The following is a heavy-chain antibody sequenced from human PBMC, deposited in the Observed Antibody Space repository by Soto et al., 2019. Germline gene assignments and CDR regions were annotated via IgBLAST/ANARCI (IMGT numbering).Heavy chain of an antibody. CDR2: ISYDGSNK. CDR1: GFTFSSYG. Sequence: QVQLVESGGGVVQPGRSLRLSCAASGFTFSSYGMHWVRQAPGKGLEWVAVISYDGSNKYYEDSVKGRFTISRDNSKNTLYLQMNSLRVEDTAVYYCAKDGLRYSDWHIGGFDYWGLGTLVTVSS. J-gene: IGHJ4*02. V-gene: IGHV3-30*18. CDR3: AKDGLRYSDWHIGGFDY. D-gene: IGHD3-9*01.